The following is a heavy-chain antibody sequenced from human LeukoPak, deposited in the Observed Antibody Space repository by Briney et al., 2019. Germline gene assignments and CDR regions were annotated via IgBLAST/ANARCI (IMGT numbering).Heavy chain of an antibody. CDR2: ISGTGGST. V-gene: IGHV3-23*01. Sequence: GGSLRLSCAASGFTFSSYAMSWVRQAPGKGLEWVSAISGTGGSTYYADSVKGRFTISRDNSKNTLYLQMNSLRAEDTAIYYCAKVVRYYDFWSGEYYFDYWGQGTLVTVSS. CDR3: AKVVRYYDFWSGEYYFDY. J-gene: IGHJ4*02. CDR1: GFTFSSYA. D-gene: IGHD3-3*01.